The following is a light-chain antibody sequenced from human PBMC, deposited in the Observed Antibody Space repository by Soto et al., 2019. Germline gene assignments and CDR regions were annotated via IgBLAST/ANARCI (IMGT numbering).Light chain of an antibody. J-gene: IGKJ1*01. CDR3: QQDFSAGWT. Sequence: IQMTQSPSSLSSSVGDRVSITCRASQSIGTFLNWYQQKPGQAPNLLIHTSFTLYSGVPSRFSGSGSGTNFTLTISSLQAEDFATYFCQQDFSAGWTFGQGTKV. CDR1: QSIGTF. V-gene: IGKV1-39*01. CDR2: TSF.